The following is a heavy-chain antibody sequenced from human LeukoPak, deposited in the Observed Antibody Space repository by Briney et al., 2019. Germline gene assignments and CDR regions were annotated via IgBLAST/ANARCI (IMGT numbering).Heavy chain of an antibody. CDR1: GFSFSNYA. CDR2: ISGGGGAK. V-gene: IGHV3-23*01. CDR3: AKEFGLSRYGLDV. Sequence: GGSLRLSCAASGFSFSNYAMSWVRQAPGKGLEWVSGISGGGGAKYYADPVKGRFTISSDNFKNMLFPQMNSLRAEDTAVYYCAKEFGLSRYGLDVWGQGTTVTVSS. D-gene: IGHD3-16*01. J-gene: IGHJ6*02.